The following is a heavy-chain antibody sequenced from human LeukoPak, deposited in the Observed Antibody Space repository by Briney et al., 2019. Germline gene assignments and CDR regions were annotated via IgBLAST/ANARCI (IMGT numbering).Heavy chain of an antibody. J-gene: IGHJ4*02. CDR2: ISGSGGGT. V-gene: IGHV3-23*01. CDR1: GLTFSSYA. CDR3: AKGWGIVVVPAAMVVDY. D-gene: IGHD2-2*01. Sequence: GGSLRLSCAASGLTFSSYAMSWVRQAPGKGLEWVADISGSGGGTYYADSVKGRFTISRDNSKNTLYLQMNSLRVEDTAVYYCAKGWGIVVVPAAMVVDYWGQGTLVTVSS.